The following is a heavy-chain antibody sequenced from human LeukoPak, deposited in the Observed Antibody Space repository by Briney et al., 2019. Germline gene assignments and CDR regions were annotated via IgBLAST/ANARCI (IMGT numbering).Heavy chain of an antibody. Sequence: GGSLRLSCAASGFTFSSYSMNWVRQAPGKGPEWVSSISSSSSYIYYADSVKGRFTISRDNAKNSLYLQMNSLRAEDTAVYYCARDRPTYYYDSSGSAFDYWGQGTLVTVSS. CDR2: ISSSSSYI. CDR1: GFTFSSYS. D-gene: IGHD3-22*01. CDR3: ARDRPTYYYDSSGSAFDY. J-gene: IGHJ4*02. V-gene: IGHV3-21*01.